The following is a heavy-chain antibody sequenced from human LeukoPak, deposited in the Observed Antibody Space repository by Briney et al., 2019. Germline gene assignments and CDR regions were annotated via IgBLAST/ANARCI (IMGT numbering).Heavy chain of an antibody. V-gene: IGHV4-59*08. CDR2: AHYSGST. J-gene: IGHJ6*02. CDR3: AGQDGIGYYNV. Sequence: SETLSLTCTVSGGSISSYYWSWVRQPPGKALEWIGYAHYSGSTNYDASLESRVTISLDTSKNQFSLRLTSVPGSDTAVYYCAGQDGIGYYNVWGQGTTVTVSS. D-gene: IGHD3-3*01. CDR1: GGSISSYY.